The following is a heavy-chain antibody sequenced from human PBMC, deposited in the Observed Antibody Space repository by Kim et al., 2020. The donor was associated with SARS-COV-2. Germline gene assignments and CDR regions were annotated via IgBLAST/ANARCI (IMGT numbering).Heavy chain of an antibody. Sequence: SETLSLTCAVYGGSFSGYYWSWIRQPPGKGLEWIGEINHSGSTNYNPSLKSRVTISVDTSKNQFSLKLSSVTAADTAVYYCANFGHGLWFDPWGQGTLVTVSS. CDR2: INHSGST. J-gene: IGHJ5*02. CDR3: ANFGHGLWFDP. D-gene: IGHD3-10*01. CDR1: GGSFSGYY. V-gene: IGHV4-34*01.